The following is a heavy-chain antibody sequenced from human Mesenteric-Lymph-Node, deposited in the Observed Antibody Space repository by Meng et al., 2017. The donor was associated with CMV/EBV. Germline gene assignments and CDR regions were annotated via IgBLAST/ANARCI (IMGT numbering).Heavy chain of an antibody. J-gene: IGHJ4*02. Sequence: GESLKISCAASGFTFSSYAMSWVRQAPGKGLEWVSAISGSGGSTYYADSVKGRFTISRDNFKNTLYLQMNSLRVEDTAIYYCAKMTTAQWLIFDWGQGGLVTVSS. D-gene: IGHD6-19*01. CDR2: ISGSGGST. V-gene: IGHV3-23*01. CDR3: AKMTTAQWLIFD. CDR1: GFTFSSYA.